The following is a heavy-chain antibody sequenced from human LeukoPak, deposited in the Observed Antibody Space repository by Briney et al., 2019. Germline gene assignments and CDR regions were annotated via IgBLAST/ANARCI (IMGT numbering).Heavy chain of an antibody. CDR2: IYPGDSDT. Sequence: GESLKISCKGSGYIFTSYWIGWVRQMPGKGLEWMGIIYPGDSDTRYSPSFQGQVTISADKSISTAYLQWSSLKASDTAMYYCAGTTYCSSTSCHLDYWGQGTLVTVSS. J-gene: IGHJ4*02. D-gene: IGHD2-2*01. CDR1: GYIFTSYW. V-gene: IGHV5-51*01. CDR3: AGTTYCSSTSCHLDY.